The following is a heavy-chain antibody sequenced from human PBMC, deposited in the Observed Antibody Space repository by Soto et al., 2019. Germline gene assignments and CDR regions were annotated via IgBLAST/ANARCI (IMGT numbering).Heavy chain of an antibody. CDR1: GYTFTSYY. J-gene: IGHJ5*02. V-gene: IGHV1-46*01. CDR3: ARSSGGNFGIIIEGTNWFAP. D-gene: IGHD1-26*01. Sequence: ASVKVSCTASGYTFTSYYINWVRQAPGQGLEWMGVINPHGGRTAYAQKFKGRVTLTRNTSASTVYMEVSSLASEDTAMYYCARSSGGNFGIIIEGTNWFAPWGQGTLVTGSS. CDR2: INPHGGRT.